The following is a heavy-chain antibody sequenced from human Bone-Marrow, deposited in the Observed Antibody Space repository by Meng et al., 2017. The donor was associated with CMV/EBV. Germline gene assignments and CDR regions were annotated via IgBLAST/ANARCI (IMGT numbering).Heavy chain of an antibody. V-gene: IGHV4-34*01. CDR2: INHSGST. D-gene: IGHD3-22*01. CDR3: ARGVDYYDSSGYYY. Sequence: QLPLQQWGAGLLKPSETLSLTCAVYGGSFSGYYWSWIRQPPGKGLEWIGEINHSGSTNYNPSLKSRVTISVDTSKNQFSLKLSSVTAADTAVYYCARGVDYYDSSGYYYWGQGTLVTVSS. CDR1: GGSFSGYY. J-gene: IGHJ4*02.